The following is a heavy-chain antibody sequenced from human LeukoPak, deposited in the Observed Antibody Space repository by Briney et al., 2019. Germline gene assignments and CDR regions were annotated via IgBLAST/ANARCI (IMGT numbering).Heavy chain of an antibody. V-gene: IGHV4-39*07. D-gene: IGHD2-21*01. J-gene: IGHJ3*02. Sequence: SETLSLTCTVSGGSISSSSYYWGWIRQPPGKGLEWIGSIYYSGSTYYNPSLKSRVTISVDTSKNQFSLKLSSVTAADTAVYYCARVTVFPNDAFDIWGQGTMVTVSS. CDR2: IYYSGST. CDR3: ARVTVFPNDAFDI. CDR1: GGSISSSSYY.